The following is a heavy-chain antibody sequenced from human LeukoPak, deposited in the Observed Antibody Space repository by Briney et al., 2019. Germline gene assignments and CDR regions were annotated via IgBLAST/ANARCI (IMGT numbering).Heavy chain of an antibody. Sequence: GGSLRLSCAASGFTFSSYAMGWVRQAPGKGLEWVSAISGSGGSTYYADSVKGRFTISRDSSKNTLYLQMDSLRAEDTAVYYCAKAHNYCSGGSCYGGLDYWGQGTLVTVSS. CDR2: ISGSGGST. CDR1: GFTFSSYA. CDR3: AKAHNYCSGGSCYGGLDY. J-gene: IGHJ4*02. V-gene: IGHV3-23*01. D-gene: IGHD2-15*01.